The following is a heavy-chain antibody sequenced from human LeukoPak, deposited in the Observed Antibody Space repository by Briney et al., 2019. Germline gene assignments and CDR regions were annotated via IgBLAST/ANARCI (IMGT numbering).Heavy chain of an antibody. CDR3: ARLSGTTWRDWFDP. Sequence: SETLSLTCTVSGGSISSSSYYWGWIRQPPGKGLEWIGSIYYSGSTYYNPSLKSRVTISVDTSKNQFSLKLSSVTAADTAVYYCARLSGTTWRDWFDPWGQGTLVTVSS. D-gene: IGHD1-14*01. CDR2: IYYSGST. J-gene: IGHJ5*02. V-gene: IGHV4-39*01. CDR1: GGSISSSSYY.